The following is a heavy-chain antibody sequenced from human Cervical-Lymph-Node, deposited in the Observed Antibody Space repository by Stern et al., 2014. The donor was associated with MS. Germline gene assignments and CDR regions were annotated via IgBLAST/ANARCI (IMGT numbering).Heavy chain of an antibody. CDR1: GFTFRNYA. Sequence: VQLVESGGGAVQPGKSLRLSCAASGFTFRNYAMHWVRQAPGKGLEWLAVISHDGNEKYYADSLRGRFTISRDNSRNTLYLQMNSLGADDTAVYYCAREGEKASTTAFDSWGQGTLVTVS. D-gene: IGHD3-16*01. J-gene: IGHJ4*02. V-gene: IGHV3-30*01. CDR2: ISHDGNEK. CDR3: AREGEKASTTAFDS.